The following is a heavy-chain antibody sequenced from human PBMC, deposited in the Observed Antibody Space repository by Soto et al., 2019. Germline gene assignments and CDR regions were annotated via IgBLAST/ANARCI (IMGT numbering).Heavy chain of an antibody. J-gene: IGHJ5*02. CDR3: ARGLYNWNDYNWFDP. Sequence: TSETLSLTCTVSGGSIGAFYWSWIRQPTGKGLEWIGRIYTSGSTNYNPSIKSRVTMSVDTSKTQFSLRLSSVTAADTAVNYCARGLYNWNDYNWFDPWGQGTLVTVSS. V-gene: IGHV4-4*07. CDR2: IYTSGST. CDR1: GGSIGAFY. D-gene: IGHD1-20*01.